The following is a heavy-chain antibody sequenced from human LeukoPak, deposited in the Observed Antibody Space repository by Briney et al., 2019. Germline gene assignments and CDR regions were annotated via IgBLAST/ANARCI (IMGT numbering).Heavy chain of an antibody. CDR3: ARERIDYGDRRGFDY. CDR2: INPSGGST. CDR1: GYTYTSYY. V-gene: IGHV1-46*01. J-gene: IGHJ4*02. D-gene: IGHD4-17*01. Sequence: ASVKVSCKASGYTYTSYYMHWVRQAPGQGLEWMGIINPSGGSTSYAQKFQGTVTMTRDTSTSTVYMELSSLRSEDTAVYYCARERIDYGDRRGFDYWGQGTLVTVSS.